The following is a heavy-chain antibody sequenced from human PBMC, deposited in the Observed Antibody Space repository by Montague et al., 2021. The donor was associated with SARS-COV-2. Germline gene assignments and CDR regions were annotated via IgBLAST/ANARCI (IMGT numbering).Heavy chain of an antibody. J-gene: IGHJ4*02. CDR3: ARRPSSGWSFDY. V-gene: IGHV4-34*01. CDR2: ISPTGST. CDR1: GGSFSRYF. D-gene: IGHD6-19*01. Sequence: SETLSLTCDVYGGSFSRYFWSWIRQPPGRGPELIGHISPTGSTRYNPSLDSRVTISLDTSKSRLSLQLTSVTAADTAVYYCARRPSSGWSFDYWGQGTQVSVSS.